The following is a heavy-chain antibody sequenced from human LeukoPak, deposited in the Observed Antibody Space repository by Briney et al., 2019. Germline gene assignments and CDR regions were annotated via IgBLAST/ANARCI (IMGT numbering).Heavy chain of an antibody. V-gene: IGHV3-21*01. CDR3: ARDEDGSWGSDY. D-gene: IGHD1-26*01. CDR2: ISSSSSYI. CDR1: GFTFSSYS. Sequence: GGSLRLSCAASGFTFSSYSMNWVRQAPGKGLEWVSSISSSSSYIYYADSVKGRFTISRDNAKNSLYLQMNSLRAEDTAAYYCARDEDGSWGSDYWGQGTLVTVSS. J-gene: IGHJ4*02.